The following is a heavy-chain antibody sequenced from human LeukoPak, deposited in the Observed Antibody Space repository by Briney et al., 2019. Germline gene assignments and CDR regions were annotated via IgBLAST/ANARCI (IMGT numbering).Heavy chain of an antibody. V-gene: IGHV3-30*18. CDR2: ISYDGSNK. Sequence: GGSLRLSCAASGFTFSSYDMYWVRQAPGKGLEWVATISYDGSNKYYGDSVKGGFTISRDNAKNSLYLQMNSLRAEDTAVYYCAELGITMIGGVWGKGTTLTISS. CDR3: AELGITMIGGV. J-gene: IGHJ6*04. CDR1: GFTFSSYD. D-gene: IGHD3-10*02.